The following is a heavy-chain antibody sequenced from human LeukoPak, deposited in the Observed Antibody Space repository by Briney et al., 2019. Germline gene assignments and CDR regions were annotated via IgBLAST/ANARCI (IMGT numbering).Heavy chain of an antibody. CDR3: ARGGDVFQH. CDR2: IYYSGST. CDR1: GGSISSGDYY. V-gene: IGHV4-30-4*08. D-gene: IGHD4-17*01. J-gene: IGHJ1*01. Sequence: SQTLSLTCTVSGGSISSGDYYWSWIHQPPGKGLEWIGYIYYSGSTYYNPSLKSRVTISVDTSKNQFSLKLSSLTTADTAVYYCARGGDVFQHWGQGTLVTVSS.